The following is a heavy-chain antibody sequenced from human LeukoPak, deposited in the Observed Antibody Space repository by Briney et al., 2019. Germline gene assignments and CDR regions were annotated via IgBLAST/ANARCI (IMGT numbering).Heavy chain of an antibody. CDR1: GGSISNYY. D-gene: IGHD1-26*01. J-gene: IGHJ3*02. Sequence: PSETLSLTCTVSGGSISNYYWSWIRQPAGKGLEWIGRIYTSGNTNYNPSLKSRVTMSVDTSKTQFSLKLSSVTAADTAVYYCARHQWVPAFDIWGQGTMVTVSS. CDR2: IYTSGNT. CDR3: ARHQWVPAFDI. V-gene: IGHV4-4*07.